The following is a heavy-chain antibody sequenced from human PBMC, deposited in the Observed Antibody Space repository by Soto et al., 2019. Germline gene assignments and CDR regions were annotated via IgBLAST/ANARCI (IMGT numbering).Heavy chain of an antibody. J-gene: IGHJ4*02. CDR2: IVTVFGTA. CDR1: GGTFSSYA. D-gene: IGHD1-26*01. V-gene: IGHV1-69*01. CDR3: ASLIVGATYGIYGDY. Sequence: QVRLVQSGAEVKKPGSSVKVSCKASGGTFSSYAINWVRQAPGQGLEWMGGIVTVFGTANYAQKFQGRVTITADESTSTAYMELSSLRSEDTAVYYCASLIVGATYGIYGDYWGQGTLVTVSS.